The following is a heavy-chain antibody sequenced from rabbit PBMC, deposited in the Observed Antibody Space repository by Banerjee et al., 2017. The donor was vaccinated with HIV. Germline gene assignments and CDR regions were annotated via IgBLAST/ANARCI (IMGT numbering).Heavy chain of an antibody. Sequence: QSLEESGGDLVKPGASLTLTCTASGFSLNIYEMCWVRQAPGKGLEWIACINTSSGNTVYASWAKGRFTISKTSSTTVTLQMTSLTAADTATYFCARDLAGVIGWNFGLWGPGTLVTVS. CDR3: ARDLAGVIGWNFGL. D-gene: IGHD4-1*01. CDR1: GFSLNIYE. CDR2: INTSSGNT. V-gene: IGHV1S40*01. J-gene: IGHJ4*01.